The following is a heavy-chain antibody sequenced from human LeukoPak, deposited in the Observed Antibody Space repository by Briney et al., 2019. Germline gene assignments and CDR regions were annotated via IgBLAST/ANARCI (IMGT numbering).Heavy chain of an antibody. D-gene: IGHD1-26*01. CDR3: AREKFDSGSHTTPDY. J-gene: IGHJ4*02. V-gene: IGHV3-30*03. CDR2: ISYDGSNK. Sequence: GRSLRLSCAASGFTFSNYGMHWVRQAPGKGLEWVAIISYDGSNKYYADSVKGRFTISRDNSKNTLYLQMNSLRAEDTAVYYCAREKFDSGSHTTPDYWGQGTLVTVSS. CDR1: GFTFSNYG.